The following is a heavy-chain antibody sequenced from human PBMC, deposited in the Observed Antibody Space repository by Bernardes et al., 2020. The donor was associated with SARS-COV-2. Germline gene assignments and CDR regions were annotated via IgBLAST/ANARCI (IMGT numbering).Heavy chain of an antibody. D-gene: IGHD1-26*01. Sequence: SVKVSCKASGYTFTGYYLDWVRQAPGQGLEWMGWINPNSGDTHYAQKFQGRVTMTRDTSISTAYMELSRLTSDDTALYYCARTDIVGAITLDYWGQGTLVTVSS. J-gene: IGHJ4*02. CDR2: INPNSGDT. V-gene: IGHV1-2*02. CDR1: GYTFTGYY. CDR3: ARTDIVGAITLDY.